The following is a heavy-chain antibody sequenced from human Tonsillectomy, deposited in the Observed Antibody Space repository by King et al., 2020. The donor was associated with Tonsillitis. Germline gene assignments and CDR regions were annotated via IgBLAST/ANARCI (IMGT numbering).Heavy chain of an antibody. D-gene: IGHD5-18*01. J-gene: IGHJ4*02. Sequence: LQLQESGPGLVKPSETLSLTCTVSGGSIGDDSYFWGWIRQPPGKGLEWIGSLYYSGSTYYSPSLKSRLTISVDTSKNQFSLKLNSVTAADTAVYYCARHSGRVDTADYWGQGTLVTVSS. CDR1: GGSIGDDSYF. CDR3: ARHSGRVDTADY. CDR2: LYYSGST. V-gene: IGHV4-39*01.